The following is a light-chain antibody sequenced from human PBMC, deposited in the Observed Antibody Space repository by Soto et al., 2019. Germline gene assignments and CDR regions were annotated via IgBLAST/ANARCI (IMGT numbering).Light chain of an antibody. V-gene: IGLV8-61*01. CDR1: SGSVTINYY. Sequence: QTVVTQEPSFSVSPGGTVTFTCGLSSGSVTINYYPSWYHQTPAQAPRTLIYNTNSRSSGVPDGFSGSILGNKAALTITGAQADDESDYYCVLYMGLGISVFGGGTKLTVL. CDR2: NTN. CDR3: VLYMGLGISV. J-gene: IGLJ2*01.